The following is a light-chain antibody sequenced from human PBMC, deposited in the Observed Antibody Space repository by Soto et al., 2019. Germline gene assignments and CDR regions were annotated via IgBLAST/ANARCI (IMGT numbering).Light chain of an antibody. V-gene: IGLV4-69*01. CDR2: LNSDGSH. CDR1: AGHSTYA. Sequence: QLVLTQSPSASASLGASVKLTCTLSAGHSTYAIAWHRQQPEKGPRYLMKLNSDGSHTKADGIPDRFSGSSSGAERYLTISSLQSEDEADYFCQTWTTGTVLFGGGTQLTVL. J-gene: IGLJ2*01. CDR3: QTWTTGTVL.